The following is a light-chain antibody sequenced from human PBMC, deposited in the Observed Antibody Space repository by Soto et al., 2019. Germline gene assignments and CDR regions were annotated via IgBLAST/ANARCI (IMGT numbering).Light chain of an antibody. J-gene: IGLJ2*01. CDR1: SSDVGGYNY. Sequence: QSVLTQPASVSRSPGQSITISCTGTSSDVGGYNYVSWYQQHPGKAPKLMIYDGSNRPSGVSNRFSGSKSGNTASLTISGLQAEDEADYYCSSYTSSSTLDVVFGGGTKLTVL. CDR2: DGS. V-gene: IGLV2-14*01. CDR3: SSYTSSSTLDVV.